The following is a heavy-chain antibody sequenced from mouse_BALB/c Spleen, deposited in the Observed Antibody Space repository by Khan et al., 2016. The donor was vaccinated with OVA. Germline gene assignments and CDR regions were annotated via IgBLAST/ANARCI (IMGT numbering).Heavy chain of an antibody. CDR3: TRSGYGSFDY. CDR1: GYTFTSYY. V-gene: IGHV1S81*02. CDR2: INPSNGGT. J-gene: IGHJ3*01. Sequence: QIQLVQSGAELVKPGASVKLSCKASGYTFTSYYMYWVKQRPGQGLEWIGEINPSNGGTNFNEKFKSKATLTVDKSSSTSYMQLSSLTSEDSAVYYCTRSGYGSFDYWGQVTLVTVSA. D-gene: IGHD2-2*01.